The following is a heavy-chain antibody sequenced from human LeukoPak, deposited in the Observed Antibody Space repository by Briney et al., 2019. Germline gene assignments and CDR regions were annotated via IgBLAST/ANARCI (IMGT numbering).Heavy chain of an antibody. CDR1: EVAARVVNT. Sequence: RGSLRLSSTVSEVAARVVNTGAGSQAPGKGLEWVSLIFSNGDTHYADSVKGRFTISIDTSMNTVSLQMKSLRVEDTAMYYCTSDNLDYWGQGTLVTVSS. CDR3: TSDNLDY. V-gene: IGHV3-53*01. J-gene: IGHJ4*02. CDR2: IFSNGDT.